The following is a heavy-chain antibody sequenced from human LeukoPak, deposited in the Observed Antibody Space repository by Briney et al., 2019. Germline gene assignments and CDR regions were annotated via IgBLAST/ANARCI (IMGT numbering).Heavy chain of an antibody. D-gene: IGHD2-21*02. J-gene: IGHJ3*02. CDR1: GFTFSNYW. CDR2: IKQDGTQK. CDR3: ARDCGSDCSQAFDI. V-gene: IGHV3-7*05. Sequence: PGGSLRLSCAASGFTFSNYWMSWVRQAPGKGLEWVAAIKQDGTQKYYMDSVEGRFTISRDNAKNSLYLQMNSLRVEDTAVYYCARDCGSDCSQAFDIWGQGTMVTVSS.